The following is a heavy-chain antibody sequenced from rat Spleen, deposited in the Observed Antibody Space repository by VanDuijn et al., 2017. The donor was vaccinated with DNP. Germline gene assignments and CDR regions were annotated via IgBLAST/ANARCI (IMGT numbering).Heavy chain of an antibody. Sequence: EVQLVESGGGLVQPGRSLKISCAASGFTFSKYGMAWVRQAPTKGLDWVAYISTGGGSTYYPDSVKGRFTISRDNAKSTLYLQMNSLRSEDTATYYCTSKPHIRTAAPFDYWGQGVMVTVSS. J-gene: IGHJ2*01. CDR1: GFTFSKYG. V-gene: IGHV5-27*01. D-gene: IGHD1-2*01. CDR3: TSKPHIRTAAPFDY. CDR2: ISTGGGST.